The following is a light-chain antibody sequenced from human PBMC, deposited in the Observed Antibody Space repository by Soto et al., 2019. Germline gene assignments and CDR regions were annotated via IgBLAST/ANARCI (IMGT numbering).Light chain of an antibody. Sequence: QSALTQPPSASGSPGQSVTIYCTGTSSDVGGYNYVSWYQQHPGKAPKLMISEVSKRPSGVPDRFSGSKSGNTASLTVSGLQAEDEADYYCSSFAGNNNLVFGAGTKLTVL. CDR1: SSDVGGYNY. CDR2: EVS. V-gene: IGLV2-8*01. CDR3: SSFAGNNNLV. J-gene: IGLJ2*01.